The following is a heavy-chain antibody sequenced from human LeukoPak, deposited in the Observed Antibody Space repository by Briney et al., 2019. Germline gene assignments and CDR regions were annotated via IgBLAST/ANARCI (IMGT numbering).Heavy chain of an antibody. CDR3: AGGGSYYDY. J-gene: IGHJ4*02. Sequence: SETLSLTCTVSGGSISSYYWSWIRQPPGKGMEWIGYIYYSGSTNYNPSLKSRVTISVDTSKNQFYLKLNSVTAADTAVYYCAGGGSYYDYWGQGTLVTVSS. V-gene: IGHV4-59*01. CDR1: GGSISSYY. D-gene: IGHD1-26*01. CDR2: IYYSGST.